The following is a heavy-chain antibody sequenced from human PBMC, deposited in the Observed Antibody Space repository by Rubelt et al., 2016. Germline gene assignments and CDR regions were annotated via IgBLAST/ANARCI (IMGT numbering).Heavy chain of an antibody. CDR2: INSDGSST. V-gene: IGHV3-74*01. J-gene: IGHJ4*02. CDR3: ARDLLSRSRITTLDY. D-gene: IGHD4-11*01. Sequence: QVPGKGLVWVSRINSDGSSTSYVDSVEGRFTISRDNSKNTLYLQMNSLRAEDTAVYYCARDLLSRSRITTLDYWGQGTLVTVSS.